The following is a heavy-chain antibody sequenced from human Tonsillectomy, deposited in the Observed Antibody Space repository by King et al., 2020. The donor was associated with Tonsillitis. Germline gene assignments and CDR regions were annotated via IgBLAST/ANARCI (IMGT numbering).Heavy chain of an antibody. CDR3: RAVTTNGDFDY. CDR1: GFTFSSSYD. J-gene: IGHJ4*02. V-gene: IGHV3-13*01. Sequence: QLVQSGGGLVQPGGSMRLSCAVSGFTFSSSYDIYWFRQPTGEGLEWVSASGNAGDTYYSGSVKGRFTITRDNAKDSLYLHMNSLRVGDTAVYYCRAVTTNGDFDYWGQGTLVTVSS. D-gene: IGHD2-8*01. CDR2: SGNAGDT.